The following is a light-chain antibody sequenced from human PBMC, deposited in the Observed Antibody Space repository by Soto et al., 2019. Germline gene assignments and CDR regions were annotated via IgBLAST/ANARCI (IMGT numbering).Light chain of an antibody. V-gene: IGKV3-11*01. CDR3: QQRSNWLLT. CDR1: QSVSSY. Sequence: EIVLTQSPATLSLSPGERATLSCRASQSVSSYLVWYQQKPGQAPRLLLYDASNRAAGIPARFSGSGSGTDFTLTISSLEPEDSAVYYCQQRSNWLLTFGGGTKVEIK. J-gene: IGKJ4*01. CDR2: DAS.